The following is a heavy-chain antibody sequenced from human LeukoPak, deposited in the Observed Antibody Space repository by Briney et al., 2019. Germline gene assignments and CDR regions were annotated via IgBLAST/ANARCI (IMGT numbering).Heavy chain of an antibody. J-gene: IGHJ6*04. D-gene: IGHD2-2*01. V-gene: IGHV1-69*06. CDR2: IIPIFGTA. CDR1: GGTFSSYA. Sequence: GSSVKVSCKASGGTFSSYAISRVRQAPGQGLEWMGGIIPIFGTANYAQKFQGRVTITADKSTSTAYMELSSLRSEDTAVYYCARCLVVPAAITPYEYYGMDVWGKGTTVTVSS. CDR3: ARCLVVPAAITPYEYYGMDV.